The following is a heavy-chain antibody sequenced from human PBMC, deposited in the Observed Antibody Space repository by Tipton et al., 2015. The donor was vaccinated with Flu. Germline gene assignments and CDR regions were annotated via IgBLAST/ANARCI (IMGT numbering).Heavy chain of an antibody. V-gene: IGHV4-4*07. CDR2: IYSSGST. J-gene: IGHJ4*02. D-gene: IGHD6-19*01. CDR3: ARDLSAVAGSYFDY. Sequence: LRLSCTVSGGSISSFYWSWIRQPANKGLEWIGRIYSSGSTDYNPSLKSRVTMSVDTSKNQFSLKLSSVTAADTAVYHCARDLSAVAGSYFDYWGQGTLVTVSS. CDR1: GGSISSFY.